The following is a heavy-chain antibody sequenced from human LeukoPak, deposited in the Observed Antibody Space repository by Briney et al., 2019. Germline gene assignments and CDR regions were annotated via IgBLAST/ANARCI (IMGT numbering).Heavy chain of an antibody. Sequence: QPGGPLRLSCTGSGFTFSRHNMHCVRGAPGGGLEYVSSISYNGDRTYYVDSVKGRFTISRDNSKNTLDLQMSSLRPEDTAVYCCVSDRETQEQIWGPGTLVTVSS. J-gene: IGHJ3*02. CDR1: GFTFSRHN. D-gene: IGHD1-26*01. CDR3: VSDRETQEQI. CDR2: ISYNGDRT. V-gene: IGHV3-64D*09.